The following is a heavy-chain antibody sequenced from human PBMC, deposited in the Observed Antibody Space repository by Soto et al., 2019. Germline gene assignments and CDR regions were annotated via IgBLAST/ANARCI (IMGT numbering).Heavy chain of an antibody. J-gene: IGHJ4*02. CDR1: GYTFTGYY. V-gene: IGHV1-2*04. Sequence: ASVKVSCKASGYTFTGYYMHWVRQAPGQGLEWMGWINPNSGGTNYAQKIQGWVTMTRDTSISTAYMELSRLRSDDTAVYYCARGEGGPRWGSIDYWGQRTLVTVSS. D-gene: IGHD2-21*01. CDR3: ARGEGGPRWGSIDY. CDR2: INPNSGGT.